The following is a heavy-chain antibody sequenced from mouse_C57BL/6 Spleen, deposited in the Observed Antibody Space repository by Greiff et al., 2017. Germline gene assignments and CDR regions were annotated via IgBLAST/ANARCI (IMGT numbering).Heavy chain of an antibody. V-gene: IGHV1-69*01. Sequence: VQLQQPGAELVMPGASVKLSCKASGYTFTSYWMHWVKQRPGQGLEWIGEIDPSDSYTKYNQKFKGKSTLTVDKSSSTAYMQLSSLTSEDSAVYYCARSNCGSSYWYFDVWGTGTTVTVSS. J-gene: IGHJ1*03. CDR2: IDPSDSYT. CDR3: ARSNCGSSYWYFDV. CDR1: GYTFTSYW. D-gene: IGHD1-1*01.